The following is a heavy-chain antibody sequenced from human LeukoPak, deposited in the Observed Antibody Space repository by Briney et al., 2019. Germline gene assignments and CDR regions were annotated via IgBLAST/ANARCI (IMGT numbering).Heavy chain of an antibody. CDR3: ARPLWFGELRAFDI. D-gene: IGHD3-10*01. V-gene: IGHV3-30*04. CDR1: GFTFSSYA. CDR2: ISYDGSNK. Sequence: GGSLRLSCAASGFTFSSYAMHWVRQAPGKGLEWVAVISYDGSNKYYADSVKGRFTISRDNSKNTLYLQMNSLRAEDTAVCYCARPLWFGELRAFDIWGQGTMVTVSS. J-gene: IGHJ3*02.